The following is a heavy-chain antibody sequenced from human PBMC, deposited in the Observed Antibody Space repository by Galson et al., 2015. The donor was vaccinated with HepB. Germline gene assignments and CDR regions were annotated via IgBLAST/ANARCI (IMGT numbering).Heavy chain of an antibody. V-gene: IGHV3-53*01. Sequence: SLRLSCAASGLTVSAYYMNWARQAPGKGLEWDSLIYNSDRGTTYYADSVRGRFTVFRDNSKNTLYLQMNNLRAEDTAVYCCARVRRGGDFSGFDYWGQGTLVTVSS. J-gene: IGHJ4*02. CDR1: GLTVSAYY. CDR2: IYNSDRGTT. D-gene: IGHD2-21*02. CDR3: ARVRRGGDFSGFDY.